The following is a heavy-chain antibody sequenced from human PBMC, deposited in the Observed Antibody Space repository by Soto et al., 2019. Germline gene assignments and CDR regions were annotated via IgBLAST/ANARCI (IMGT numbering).Heavy chain of an antibody. CDR3: ASDGRDGYNWVYYYYGMDV. CDR1: GFTFSSYS. J-gene: IGHJ6*02. CDR2: ISSSSSYI. Sequence: EVQLVESGGGLVKPGGSLRLSCAASGFTFSSYSMNWVRQAPGKGLEWVSSISSSSSYIYYADSVKGRFTISRDNAKNKLYLQMNSLRAEDTAVYYCASDGRDGYNWVYYYYGMDVWGQGTTVTVSS. D-gene: IGHD5-12*01. V-gene: IGHV3-21*01.